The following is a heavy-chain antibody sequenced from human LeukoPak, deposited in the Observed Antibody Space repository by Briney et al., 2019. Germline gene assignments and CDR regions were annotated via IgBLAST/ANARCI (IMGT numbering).Heavy chain of an antibody. V-gene: IGHV3-23*01. CDR2: ISGSSGST. CDR1: GFTFSSYA. CDR3: AKEEQQLVNYYYYYGMDV. Sequence: PGGSLRLSCAASGFTFSSYAMSWVRQAPGKGLEWVSAISGSSGSTYYADSVKGRFTISRDNSKNTLYLQMNSLRAEDTAVYYCAKEEQQLVNYYYYYGMDVWGQGTTVTVSS. J-gene: IGHJ6*02. D-gene: IGHD6-13*01.